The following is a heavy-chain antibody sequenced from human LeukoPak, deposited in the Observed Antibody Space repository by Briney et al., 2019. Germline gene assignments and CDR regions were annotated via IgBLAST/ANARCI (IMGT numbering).Heavy chain of an antibody. V-gene: IGHV3-21*01. D-gene: IGHD6-13*01. J-gene: IGHJ4*02. CDR3: ARDIATAGHLAFDY. Sequence: PGWSLRLSCAASGFTFSSYTMNWVRQAPGKGLEWVSSISTSGAYIYYADSAKGRFTISRDNAKNSLFLQMNSLRAEDTAVYYCARDIATAGHLAFDYWGQGTLVTVSS. CDR1: GFTFSSYT. CDR2: ISTSGAYI.